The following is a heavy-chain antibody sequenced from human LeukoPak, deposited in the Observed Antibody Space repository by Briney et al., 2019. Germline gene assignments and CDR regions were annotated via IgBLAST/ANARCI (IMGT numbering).Heavy chain of an antibody. CDR1: GYTFTSYG. D-gene: IGHD3-10*01. J-gene: IGHJ4*02. Sequence: PGGSLRLSCAASGYTFTSYGMHWVRQAPAKGLEWVAAIWYDGSKKIYADSVRGRFTISRDDSKNTLYLQMNSLRAEDTAVYFCARDLSYGSGEFWGQGTLVTVSS. V-gene: IGHV3-33*01. CDR3: ARDLSYGSGEF. CDR2: IWYDGSKK.